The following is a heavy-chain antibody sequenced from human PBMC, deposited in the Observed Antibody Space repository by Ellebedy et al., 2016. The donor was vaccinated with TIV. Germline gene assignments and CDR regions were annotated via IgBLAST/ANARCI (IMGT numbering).Heavy chain of an antibody. CDR3: AAFPYISSSSAF. CDR1: GYTLTELS. J-gene: IGHJ4*02. V-gene: IGHV1-24*01. Sequence: ASVKVSCKVSGYTLTELSMHWVRQAPGKGLEWMGGFDPEDGETIYAQKFQGRVTMTEDTSTDTAYMELSSLRSEDTAVYYCAAFPYISSSSAFWGQGTLVTVSS. CDR2: FDPEDGET. D-gene: IGHD6-6*01.